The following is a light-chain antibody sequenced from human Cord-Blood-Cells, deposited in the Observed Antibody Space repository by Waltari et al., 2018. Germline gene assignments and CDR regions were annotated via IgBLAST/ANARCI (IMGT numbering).Light chain of an antibody. V-gene: IGKV1-33*01. CDR3: QQYDNLPRYT. CDR1: QDISNY. CDR2: DAS. Sequence: DIQMTQSPSSLSASVGDRVTITFQASQDISNYLNWYQQKPGKAPKLLLYDASNLETGVPSRFSGSGSGTDFTFTISSLQPEDIATYYCQQYDNLPRYTFGQGTKLEIK. J-gene: IGKJ2*01.